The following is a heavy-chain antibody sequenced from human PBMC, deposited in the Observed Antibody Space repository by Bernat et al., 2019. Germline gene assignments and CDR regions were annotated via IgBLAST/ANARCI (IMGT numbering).Heavy chain of an antibody. CDR2: IIGSGGST. V-gene: IGHV3-23*01. CDR1: GFTFSSYA. CDR3: ANAHMFTPYDIWAGYYPWYFDY. D-gene: IGHD3-9*01. Sequence: EVQLLESGGGLVQPGGSLRLSCAASGFTFSSYAMSWVRQAPGKGLEWVSAIIGSGGSTYYAASVTGRFTISRDNSKNTLYLQMNSLRAEDTAVYYCANAHMFTPYDIWAGYYPWYFDYWGQGTLVTVSS. J-gene: IGHJ4*02.